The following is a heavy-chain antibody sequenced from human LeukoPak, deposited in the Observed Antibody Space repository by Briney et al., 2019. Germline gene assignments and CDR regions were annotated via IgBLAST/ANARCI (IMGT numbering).Heavy chain of an antibody. CDR1: GGSISSYY. CDR3: ASTPRTGDDAFDI. V-gene: IGHV4-59*01. CDR2: VYSSGST. D-gene: IGHD7-27*01. J-gene: IGHJ3*02. Sequence: SETLSLTCTVSGGSISSYYWNWIRQPPGKGLEWIGYVYSSGSTNYNPALKSRVTISIDTSKNQFSLKLSSVTAADTAVYYCASTPRTGDDAFDIWGQGTMVTVSS.